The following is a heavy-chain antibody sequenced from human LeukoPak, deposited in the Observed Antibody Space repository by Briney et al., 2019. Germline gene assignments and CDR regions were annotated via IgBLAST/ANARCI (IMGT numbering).Heavy chain of an antibody. CDR2: INPDGTII. J-gene: IGHJ5*02. CDR3: AKDLSWNTADR. Sequence: PGGSLRLSCVASGFTYTNYWMHWFRQVSGNGPVWVSRINPDGTIIDYADFVKGRFTISRDNAKNLLYLQMKGLRADDTALYYCAKDLSWNTADRWGQGTLVTVSS. D-gene: IGHD1/OR15-1a*01. CDR1: GFTYTNYW. V-gene: IGHV3-74*01.